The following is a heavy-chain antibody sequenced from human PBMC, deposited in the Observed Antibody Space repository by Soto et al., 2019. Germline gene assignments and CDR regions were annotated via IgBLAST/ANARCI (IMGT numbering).Heavy chain of an antibody. CDR3: AKDRWRLRYFDWSPVGARLVPFDY. CDR1: GFTFSSYA. D-gene: IGHD3-9*01. J-gene: IGHJ4*02. CDR2: ISGSGGST. Sequence: GGSLRLSCAASGFTFSSYAMSWVRQAPGKGLEWVSAISGSGGSTYYADSVKGRFTISRDNSKNTLYLQMNSLRAEDTAVYYCAKDRWRLRYFDWSPVGARLVPFDYWGQGTLVTVSS. V-gene: IGHV3-23*01.